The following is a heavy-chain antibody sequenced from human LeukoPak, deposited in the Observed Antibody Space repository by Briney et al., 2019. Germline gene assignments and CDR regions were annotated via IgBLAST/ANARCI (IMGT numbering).Heavy chain of an antibody. CDR3: ARGRSMVRTMGTPFQH. CDR1: GGSISSGSYY. V-gene: IGHV4-61*02. D-gene: IGHD3-10*01. J-gene: IGHJ1*01. CDR2: IYTSGST. Sequence: SETLSLTCTVSGGSISSGSYYWSWIRQPAGKGLEWIGRIYTSGSTNYNPSLKSRVTISVDTSKNQFSLKLSSVTAADTAVYYCARGRSMVRTMGTPFQHWGQGTLVTVSS.